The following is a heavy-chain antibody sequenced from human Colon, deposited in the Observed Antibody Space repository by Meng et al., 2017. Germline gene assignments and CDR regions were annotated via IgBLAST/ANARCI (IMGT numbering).Heavy chain of an antibody. CDR3: ARVAWRTADD. CDR1: GFTFSNYW. Sequence: GGSLRLSCVASGFTFSNYWMSWVRQAPGKGLAWVAHIKQDGSEKYYVDPVRGRFTISRDNAENSLYLQVNSLRVEDTAVYYCARVAWRTADDWGQGTQVTVSS. V-gene: IGHV3-7*01. J-gene: IGHJ4*01. CDR2: IKQDGSEK. D-gene: IGHD1-1*01.